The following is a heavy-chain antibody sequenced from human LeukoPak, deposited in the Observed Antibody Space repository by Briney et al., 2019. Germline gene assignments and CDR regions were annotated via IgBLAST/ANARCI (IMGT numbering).Heavy chain of an antibody. D-gene: IGHD2-15*01. V-gene: IGHV3-30*04. CDR1: GFTFSSYA. J-gene: IGHJ6*04. CDR2: ISYDGSNK. CDR3: AKGSYCSGGSCYYYYYGMDV. Sequence: GRSLRLSCAASGFTFSSYAMHWVRQAPGKGLEWVAVISYDGSNKYYADSVKGRFTISRDNSKNTLYLQMNSLRAEDTAVYYCAKGSYCSGGSCYYYYYGMDVWGKGTTVTVSS.